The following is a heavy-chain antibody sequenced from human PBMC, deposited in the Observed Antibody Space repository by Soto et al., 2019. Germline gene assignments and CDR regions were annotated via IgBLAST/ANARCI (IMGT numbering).Heavy chain of an antibody. CDR3: ARLGVDVETALDY. D-gene: IGHD2-8*01. Sequence: QLQLQESGPGLVKPSETLSLTCTVSGGSISSSSYYWGWIRQPPGKGLEWIGSIYYSGSTYYNPSLKSRVTISVDTSKNQFSLKLSSVTAADTAVYYCARLGVDVETALDYWGQGTLVNVSS. V-gene: IGHV4-39*01. J-gene: IGHJ4*02. CDR1: GGSISSSSYY. CDR2: IYYSGST.